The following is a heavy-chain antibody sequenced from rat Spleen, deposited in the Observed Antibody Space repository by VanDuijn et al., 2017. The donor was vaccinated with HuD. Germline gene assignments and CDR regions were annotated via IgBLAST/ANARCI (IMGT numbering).Heavy chain of an antibody. CDR3: VRDFGNYPYYFDY. CDR1: GFSLINYG. D-gene: IGHD1-4*01. V-gene: IGHV2-13*01. Sequence: QVQLKESGPGLVQPSQTLSLTCTVSGFSLINYGVIWIRQPPGKGLEWMGVIWGNGNTKYNSALESRLSISRDISKSQVYLKMNSLQTEDTSTYYCVRDFGNYPYYFDYWGQGTLVTVSS. CDR2: IWGNGNT. J-gene: IGHJ3*01.